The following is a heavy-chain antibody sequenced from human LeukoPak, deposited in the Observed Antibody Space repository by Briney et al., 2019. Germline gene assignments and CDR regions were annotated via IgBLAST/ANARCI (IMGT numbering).Heavy chain of an antibody. D-gene: IGHD3-10*01. J-gene: IGHJ4*02. V-gene: IGHV5-51*01. CDR3: ARHVGYYGSGSYYPEY. CDR1: GYIFTTYW. Sequence: GESLKISCKGSGYIFTTYWIGWVRQMSGKGLEWMGIIYPGDSDTRYSPSFQGQVTISADKSISTAYLQWNSLKASDTAMYYCARHVGYYGSGSYYPEYWGQGTLVTVSS. CDR2: IYPGDSDT.